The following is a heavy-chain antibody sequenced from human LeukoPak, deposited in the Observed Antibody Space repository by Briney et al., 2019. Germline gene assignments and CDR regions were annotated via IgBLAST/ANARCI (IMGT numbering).Heavy chain of an antibody. Sequence: ASLKVSCKTSGYTFTTYGVTWVRQAPGQALEWMGWISAYNGNTNYAQKLQGRVTMTTDTSTSTGYMELRSLRSDDTAVYYCARGLEWLTRRHTWFDPWGQGTLVTVSS. J-gene: IGHJ5*02. CDR1: GYTFTTYG. CDR2: ISAYNGNT. V-gene: IGHV1-18*01. CDR3: ARGLEWLTRRHTWFDP. D-gene: IGHD3-3*01.